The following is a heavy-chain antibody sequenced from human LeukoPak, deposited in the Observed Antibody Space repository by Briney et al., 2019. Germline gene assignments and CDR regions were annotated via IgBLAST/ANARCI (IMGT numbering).Heavy chain of an antibody. CDR3: ARNWGHFDF. CDR2: IKEDGSEK. Sequence: GSLRLSCAASGFTLSSYWMNWVRQAPGKGLEWVACIKEDGSEKYYVGSVKGRFTISRDNARHSLFLQMTSLRAEDTAVYYCARNWGHFDFWGQGSLVTVSS. D-gene: IGHD7-27*01. V-gene: IGHV3-7*04. J-gene: IGHJ4*02. CDR1: GFTLSSYW.